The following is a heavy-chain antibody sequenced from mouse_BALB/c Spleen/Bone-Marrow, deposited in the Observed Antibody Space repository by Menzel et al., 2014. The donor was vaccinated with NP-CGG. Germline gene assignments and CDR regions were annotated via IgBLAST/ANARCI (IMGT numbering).Heavy chain of an antibody. CDR3: ARHPYYGNYPAWFAY. CDR2: ISSGGSYT. J-gene: IGHJ3*01. V-gene: IGHV5-9*02. Sequence: EVNLVESGGGLVKPGGSLKLSRAASGFAFSSYDMSWVRQTPEKRLEWVATISSGGSYTYYPDSVKGRFTISRDNARNTLYLQMSSLRSEDTALYYCARHPYYGNYPAWFAYWGQGTLVTVSA. CDR1: GFAFSSYD. D-gene: IGHD2-10*01.